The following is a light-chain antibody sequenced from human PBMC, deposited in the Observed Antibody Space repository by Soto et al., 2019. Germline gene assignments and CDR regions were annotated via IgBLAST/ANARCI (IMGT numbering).Light chain of an antibody. CDR3: QQLMRIPLT. V-gene: IGKV1-9*01. J-gene: IGKJ4*01. CDR2: AAS. CDR1: QDVRSY. Sequence: DIQLTQSPSFLSASVGDRVTVTCRASQDVRSYLAWYQQKPGEAPNLLIYAASTLQSGVPSRFSCSGSGTDFTLTISSLQPEDSATYYCQQLMRIPLTFGGGTKVEIK.